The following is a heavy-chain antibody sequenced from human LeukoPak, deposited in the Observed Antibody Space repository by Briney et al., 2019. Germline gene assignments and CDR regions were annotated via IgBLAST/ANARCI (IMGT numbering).Heavy chain of an antibody. J-gene: IGHJ4*02. D-gene: IGHD3-22*01. CDR3: ARDRLGDYDHSGYYDK. CDR2: ICDSGRTI. CDR1: GFTFSDYY. Sequence: PGGSLRLSCAASGFTFSDYYMSWIRQAPGKGVEWVSYICDSGRTIYYADSVKGRFTISRDNAKNPVYLQMNNLGAEDTAVYYCARDRLGDYDHSGYYDKWGQGTLVTVSS. V-gene: IGHV3-11*01.